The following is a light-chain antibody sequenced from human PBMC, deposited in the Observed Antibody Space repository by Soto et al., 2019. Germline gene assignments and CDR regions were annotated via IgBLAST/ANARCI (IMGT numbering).Light chain of an antibody. J-gene: IGKJ4*01. Sequence: EVVMTQSPATLSVSPGDRATLSCRASQSVHNNLAWYQQKPGQAPRLLIFDTSTRATDIPIRLTGGGSGSEFTLSISSLQSEDSAVYYGQQYEIWPLTFGGGTKVVIK. V-gene: IGKV3-15*01. CDR3: QQYEIWPLT. CDR1: QSVHNN. CDR2: DTS.